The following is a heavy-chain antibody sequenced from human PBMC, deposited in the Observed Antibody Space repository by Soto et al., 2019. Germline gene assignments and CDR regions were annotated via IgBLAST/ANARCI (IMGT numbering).Heavy chain of an antibody. J-gene: IGHJ3*02. V-gene: IGHV3-23*01. CDR3: AKDRGQKYSSRSRPDAFDI. Sequence: PGGSLRLSCAASGFTFSSYAMSWVRQAPGKGLEWVSAISGSGGSTYYADSVKGRFTISRDNSKNTLYLQMNSLRAEDTAVYYCAKDRGQKYSSRSRPDAFDIWGRGTMVTVS. D-gene: IGHD6-6*01. CDR1: GFTFSSYA. CDR2: ISGSGGST.